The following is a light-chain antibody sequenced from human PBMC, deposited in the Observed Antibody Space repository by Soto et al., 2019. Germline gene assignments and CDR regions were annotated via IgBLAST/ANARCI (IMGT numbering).Light chain of an antibody. CDR2: AGT. CDR1: SSDVGFYNL. CDR3: CSYATSDTLL. Sequence: QSALTQPASVSGSPGQSITISCTGTSSDVGFYNLVSWYHQYPGKAPKLILYAGTKRPSGLSTRFSGSMSGSTASLTISGLQAEDEGYYYCCSYATSDTLLFGGGTKLTVL. V-gene: IGLV2-23*01. J-gene: IGLJ2*01.